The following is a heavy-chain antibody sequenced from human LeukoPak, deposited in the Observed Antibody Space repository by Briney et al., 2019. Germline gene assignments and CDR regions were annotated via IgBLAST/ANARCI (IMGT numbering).Heavy chain of an antibody. V-gene: IGHV2-5*01. CDR2: IYWNDNK. J-gene: IGHJ4*02. CDR3: AHYGDYRFLYYFDY. Sequence: SGLTLFHPTQPLTLTYTFSGFSLSTSGGGGGWIRQPPGKALEWLTLIYWNDNKLYSPSLKSRLTITKHTSNNQVVLTMTNMDPVDTATYYCAHYGDYRFLYYFDYWGQGTLVTVSP. D-gene: IGHD4-17*01. CDR1: GFSLSTSGGG.